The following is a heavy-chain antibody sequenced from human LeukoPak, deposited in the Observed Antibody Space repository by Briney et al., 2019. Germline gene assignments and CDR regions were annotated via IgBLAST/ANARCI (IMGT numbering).Heavy chain of an antibody. D-gene: IGHD3-22*01. V-gene: IGHV3-30*02. J-gene: IGHJ3*02. Sequence: GGSLRLSCAASGFTFSSYGMHWVRQAPGKGLEWVAFIRYDGSNKYYADSVKGRFTISRDNSKNTLYLQMNSLRAEDTAVYYCAKTTAVAPHPDRSYDSSSVDAFDIWGQGTMVTVSS. CDR1: GFTFSSYG. CDR2: IRYDGSNK. CDR3: AKTTAVAPHPDRSYDSSSVDAFDI.